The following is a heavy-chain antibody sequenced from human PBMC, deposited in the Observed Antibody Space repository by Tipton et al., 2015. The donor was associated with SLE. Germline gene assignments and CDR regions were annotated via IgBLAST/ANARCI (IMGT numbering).Heavy chain of an antibody. CDR3: AKDGVWGLWSPMDV. D-gene: IGHD5-18*01. Sequence: SLRLSCAASGFTFSSYAMSWVRQAPGKGLEWVSAISGSGGSTYYADSVKGRFTISRDKSKNTLYLQMNSLRAEDTAVYYCAKDGVWGLWSPMDVWGQGTTVTVSS. V-gene: IGHV3-23*01. J-gene: IGHJ6*02. CDR2: ISGSGGST. CDR1: GFTFSSYA.